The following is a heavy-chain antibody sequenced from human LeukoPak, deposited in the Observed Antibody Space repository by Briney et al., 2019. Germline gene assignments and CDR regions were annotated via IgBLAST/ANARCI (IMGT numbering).Heavy chain of an antibody. J-gene: IGHJ3*02. CDR2: INPSGGST. D-gene: IGHD4-17*01. V-gene: IGHV1-46*01. CDR1: GYIFTSYY. Sequence: GASVKVSCKASGYIFTSYYIHWVRQAPGQGLEWMGIINPSGGSTSYAQKFQGRVTMTRDTSTSTVYMELSRLRSDDTAVYYCAREGRTTVTTQRDAFDIWGQGTMVTVSS. CDR3: AREGRTTVTTQRDAFDI.